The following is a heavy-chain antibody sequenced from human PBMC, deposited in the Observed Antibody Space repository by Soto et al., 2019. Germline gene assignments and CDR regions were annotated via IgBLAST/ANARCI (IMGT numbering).Heavy chain of an antibody. CDR2: INHSGST. CDR1: GGYFSGYY. Sequence: SETLSLTCAVYGGYFSGYYWSWIRQTPGKGLEWIGEINHSGSTNYNPSLKSRVTISVDTSKNQFSLKLSSVTAADTAVYYCARGLLVRGLYVAHYYYYYMDVWGKGTTVTVSS. V-gene: IGHV4-34*01. D-gene: IGHD3-10*01. J-gene: IGHJ6*03. CDR3: ARGLLVRGLYVAHYYYYYMDV.